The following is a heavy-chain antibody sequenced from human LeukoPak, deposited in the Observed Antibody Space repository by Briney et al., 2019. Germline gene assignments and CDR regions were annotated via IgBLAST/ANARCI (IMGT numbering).Heavy chain of an antibody. CDR2: ISSSGSTI. D-gene: IGHD3-3*01. CDR1: GFTFSSYE. CDR3: ARNGLDGECLFS. Sequence: GGSLRLSCAASGFTFSSYEMNWVRQAPGKGLEWVSYISSSGSTIYYADSVKGGFTISRDNAKNSLYLQMNSLRAEDTAFYYCARNGLDGECLFSWGQGTLVTVSS. J-gene: IGHJ4*02. V-gene: IGHV3-48*03.